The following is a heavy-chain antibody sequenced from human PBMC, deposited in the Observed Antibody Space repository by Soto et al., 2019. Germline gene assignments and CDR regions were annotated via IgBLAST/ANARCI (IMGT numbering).Heavy chain of an antibody. CDR3: AKEYDYGDSLPFDY. D-gene: IGHD4-17*01. Sequence: EVQLLEAGGGLVQPGGSLRLSCAASGFSFRDYGMSWVRQATGKGLEWLSAIIGIGDTAYYADSVRGRFTISRDNSKNTLYLQLNDLAAEDPAIYYCAKEYDYGDSLPFDYWGQGTLVTVSS. V-gene: IGHV3-23*01. CDR1: GFSFRDYG. CDR2: IIGIGDTA. J-gene: IGHJ4*02.